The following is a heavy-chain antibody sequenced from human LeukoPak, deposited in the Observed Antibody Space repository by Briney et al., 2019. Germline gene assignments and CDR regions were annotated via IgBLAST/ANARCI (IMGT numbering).Heavy chain of an antibody. D-gene: IGHD3-22*01. CDR3: ARGSGYYDSSGLGMDV. V-gene: IGHV4-34*01. CDR2: INHSGST. CDR1: GGSFSGYY. J-gene: IGHJ6*02. Sequence: SETLSLTCAVYGGSFSGYYWSWIRQPPGKGLEWIGEINHSGSTNYNPSLKSRVTISVDTSKNQFSLKLSSVTAADTAVHYCARGSGYYDSSGLGMDVWGQGTTVTVSS.